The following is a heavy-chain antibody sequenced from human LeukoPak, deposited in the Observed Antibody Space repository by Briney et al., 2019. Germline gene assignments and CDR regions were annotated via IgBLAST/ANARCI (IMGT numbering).Heavy chain of an antibody. Sequence: GASVKVSCKASGYTFTGYYMHWVRQAPGQGLEWMGWINPNSGGTNYAQKFQVRVTMTRDTSISTAYMELSRLRSDDTAVYYCARGLGELSLYGIVYWGQGTLVTVSS. V-gene: IGHV1-2*02. J-gene: IGHJ4*02. D-gene: IGHD3-16*02. CDR3: ARGLGELSLYGIVY. CDR2: INPNSGGT. CDR1: GYTFTGYY.